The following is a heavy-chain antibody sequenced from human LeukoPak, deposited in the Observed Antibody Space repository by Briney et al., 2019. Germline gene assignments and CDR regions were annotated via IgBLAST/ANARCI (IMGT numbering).Heavy chain of an antibody. J-gene: IGHJ2*01. CDR1: GGSISSGDYY. CDR3: ARGYCSGGSCYLRPGRRWYFDL. D-gene: IGHD2-15*01. Sequence: SQTLSLTCTVSGGSISSGDYYWSWIRQPPGKGLEWIGYIYYSGSTYYNPSLKSRVTISVDTSKNQFSLKLSSVTAADTAVYYCARGYCSGGSCYLRPGRRWYFDLWGRGTLVTVSS. CDR2: IYYSGST. V-gene: IGHV4-30-4*01.